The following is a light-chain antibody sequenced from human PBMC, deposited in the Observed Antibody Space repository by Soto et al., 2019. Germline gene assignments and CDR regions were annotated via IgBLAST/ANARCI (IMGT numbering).Light chain of an antibody. V-gene: IGKV3-15*01. Sequence: EIVMTQSPATLSVSPGESATLSCRASQSISSELAWYQQKPGQTPRLLIYGASTRATGVPARFTGSGSGSDFTLTISGLQSEDFAVYYCQQGHNWPLTFGQGTRVEI. CDR2: GAS. CDR1: QSISSE. CDR3: QQGHNWPLT. J-gene: IGKJ2*01.